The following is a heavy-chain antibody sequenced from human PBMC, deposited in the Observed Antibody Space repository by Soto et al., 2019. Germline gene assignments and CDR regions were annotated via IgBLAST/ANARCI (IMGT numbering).Heavy chain of an antibody. CDR1: GYTFTNYD. Sequence: ASVKVSCKASGYTFTNYDINWVRQATGQGLEWMGWMNPNSGNTDYAQKFQGRVTMTRNTSISTAYMELSSLRSEDTAVYYCARMYSSGWPNYYYYYMDVWGKGTTVTVSS. J-gene: IGHJ6*03. CDR3: ARMYSSGWPNYYYYYMDV. D-gene: IGHD6-19*01. V-gene: IGHV1-8*02. CDR2: MNPNSGNT.